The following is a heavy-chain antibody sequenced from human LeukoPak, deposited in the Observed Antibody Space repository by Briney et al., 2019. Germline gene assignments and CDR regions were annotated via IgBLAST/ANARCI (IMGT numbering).Heavy chain of an antibody. J-gene: IGHJ6*03. V-gene: IGHV3-48*01. D-gene: IGHD6-25*01. CDR1: RVTFSSYT. CDR3: ARFAAGGSYYYYMDV. CDR2: IGTSSTTI. Sequence: VGSLRLSCADSRVTFSSYTMNWGRQPLGNGLESVSNIGTSSTTIYYADSVKGRFTISRDNAKNSLYLQMNSLRADDTAVYYCARFAAGGSYYYYMDVWGKGTTVTVSS.